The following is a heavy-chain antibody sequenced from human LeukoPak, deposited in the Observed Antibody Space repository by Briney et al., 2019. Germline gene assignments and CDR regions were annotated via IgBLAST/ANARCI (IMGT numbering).Heavy chain of an antibody. Sequence: TGGSLRLSCAASGFTFSSYWMSWVRQAPGKGLEWVANIKQDGSEKYYVDSVKGRFTISRDNAKNSLYLQMNSLRAEDTAVYYCARDLSFYGSSGSFDYWGQGTLVTVSS. CDR2: IKQDGSEK. V-gene: IGHV3-7*01. CDR3: ARDLSFYGSSGSFDY. J-gene: IGHJ4*02. D-gene: IGHD3-22*01. CDR1: GFTFSSYW.